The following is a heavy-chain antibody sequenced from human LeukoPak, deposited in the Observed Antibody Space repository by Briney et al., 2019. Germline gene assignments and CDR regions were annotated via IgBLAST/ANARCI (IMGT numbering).Heavy chain of an antibody. Sequence: PSETLSLTCTVSGGSISSYYWSWIRQPPGKGLEWLGYIYYSGSTNYNPSLKSRVTISVDTSKNQFSLKLSSVTAADTAVYYCARVDYYDSSGYYYEKYFQHWGQGTLVTVSS. V-gene: IGHV4-59*12. CDR2: IYYSGST. D-gene: IGHD3-22*01. CDR1: GGSISSYY. J-gene: IGHJ1*01. CDR3: ARVDYYDSSGYYYEKYFQH.